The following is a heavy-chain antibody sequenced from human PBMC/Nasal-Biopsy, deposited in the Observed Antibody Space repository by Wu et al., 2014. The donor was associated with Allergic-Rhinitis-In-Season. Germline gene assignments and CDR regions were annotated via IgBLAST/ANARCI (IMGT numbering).Heavy chain of an antibody. V-gene: IGHV4-30-4*07. Sequence: TLSLTCSVSGGSLSSGASSWSWIRQPPGKGLEWIGHVYYSGSTYSNPSLKSRLTMTVDRAKNQFSLKLDSVTAADTAVYYCAKDQDYASGNYFDLWGRGILVTVSS. CDR1: GGSLSSGASS. CDR2: VYYSGST. J-gene: IGHJ4*02. D-gene: IGHD2-2*01. CDR3: AKDQDYASGNYFDL.